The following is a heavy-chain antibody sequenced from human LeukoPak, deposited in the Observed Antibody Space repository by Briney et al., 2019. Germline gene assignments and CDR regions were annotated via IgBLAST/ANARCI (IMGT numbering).Heavy chain of an antibody. CDR2: INHSGST. D-gene: IGHD2/OR15-2a*01. CDR1: GGSFSGYY. Sequence: SETLSLTCAVYGGSFSGYYWSWIRQPPGKGLEWMGEINHSGSTNYNPSLKSRVTISVDTTKNQFSLKLSSVTAADTAVYYCARLYAPPYFYYMDVWGKGTTVTISS. CDR3: ARLYAPPYFYYMDV. V-gene: IGHV4-34*01. J-gene: IGHJ6*03.